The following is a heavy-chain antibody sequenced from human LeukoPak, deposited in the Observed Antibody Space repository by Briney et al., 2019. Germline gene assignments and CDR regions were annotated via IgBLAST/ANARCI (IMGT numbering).Heavy chain of an antibody. V-gene: IGHV3-53*01. J-gene: IGHJ4*02. CDR2: IYSGGST. Sequence: GGSLRLSCAASGFTVSSNYVSWVRQAPGKGLEWVSVIYSGGSTYYADSVKGRFTISRDNSKNTLYLQMNSLRAEDTAVYYCARGTYGSGSLDYWGQGTLVTVSS. CDR3: ARGTYGSGSLDY. CDR1: GFTVSSNY. D-gene: IGHD3-10*01.